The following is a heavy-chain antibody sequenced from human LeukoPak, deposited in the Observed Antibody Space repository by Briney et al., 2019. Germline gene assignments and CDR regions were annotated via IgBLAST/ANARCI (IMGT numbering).Heavy chain of an antibody. CDR2: INPNSGGT. CDR1: GYTFTGYY. J-gene: IGHJ5*02. CDR3: ARDGRGYQLLFVLDVGNWFDP. Sequence: ASVKVSCKASGYTFTGYYMHWVRQAPGQGLEWMGWINPNSGGTNYAQKFQGRVTMTRDTSISTAYMELSRLRSDDTAVYYCARDGRGYQLLFVLDVGNWFDPWGQGTLVTVSS. V-gene: IGHV1-2*02. D-gene: IGHD2-2*01.